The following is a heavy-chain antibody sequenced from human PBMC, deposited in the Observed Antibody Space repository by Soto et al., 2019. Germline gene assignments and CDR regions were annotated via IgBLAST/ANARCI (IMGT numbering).Heavy chain of an antibody. J-gene: IGHJ4*02. CDR1: GYSFTSYY. CDR3: ATMSSGWSY. D-gene: IGHD6-19*01. V-gene: IGHV5-10-1*01. CDR2: IAPGDSYS. Sequence: GESLKSSCTTSGYSFTSYYITWVRQMPGKGLECMGTIAPGDSYSNYNPSFQGHVTISADNSISTAYLQWSSLKASDTGIYYCATMSSGWSYWGQGTQVTVSS.